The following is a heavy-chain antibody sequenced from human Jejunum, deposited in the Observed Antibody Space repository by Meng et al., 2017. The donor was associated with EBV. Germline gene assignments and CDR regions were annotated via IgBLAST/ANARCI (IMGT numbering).Heavy chain of an antibody. CDR2: IKRTTDGGTT. CDR1: GFTFTNSH. D-gene: IGHD3-16*01. J-gene: IGHJ4*02. Sequence: EVQLVGAGGGLVKHGESLRLSCAASGFTFTNSHMTWVRQAPGKGLEWVGRIKRTTDGGTTDYAAPVKGRFTISRDDSKNTLYLQMNSLKTEDTAVYYCTDVGGDMIWGQGILVTVSS. V-gene: IGHV3-15*01. CDR3: TDVGGDMI.